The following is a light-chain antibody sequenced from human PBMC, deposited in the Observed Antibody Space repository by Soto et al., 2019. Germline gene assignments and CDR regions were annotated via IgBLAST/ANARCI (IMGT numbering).Light chain of an antibody. V-gene: IGKV3-20*01. CDR3: QQYHNSPIT. CDR2: GAS. J-gene: IGKJ5*01. CDR1: QSVSSSY. Sequence: EIVLTQSPGTLSLSPGERATLSCRASQSVSSSYLAWYQQKPGQAPRVLIYGASSRATGIPDRFSGSGSGTDFTLTISRLEPEDFAVYYCQQYHNSPITFGHGTRLEIK.